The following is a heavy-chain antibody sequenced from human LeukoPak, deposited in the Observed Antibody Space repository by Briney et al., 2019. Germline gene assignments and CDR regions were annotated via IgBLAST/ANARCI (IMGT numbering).Heavy chain of an antibody. CDR2: ISSTGSNI. Sequence: GGSLRLSCAASGFTFSTYEMNWVRQAPRQGLEWVSYISSTGSNIYYADSVKGRFTISRDNAKNSLYLLMNSLRTEDTAVYYCAATYYYDGSGDYWGQGTLVTVSS. D-gene: IGHD3-22*01. J-gene: IGHJ4*02. CDR1: GFTFSTYE. V-gene: IGHV3-48*03. CDR3: AATYYYDGSGDY.